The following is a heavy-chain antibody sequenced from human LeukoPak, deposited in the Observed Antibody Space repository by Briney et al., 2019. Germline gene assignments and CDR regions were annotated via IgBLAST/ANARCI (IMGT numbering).Heavy chain of an antibody. Sequence: SVKVSCKASGDTFNSYAINWVRQAPGRGLEWMGGLIPIFGTANYAQKFQGRLTITTDESTSTAYMELSSLRSDDTAIYYCAREKLRTPDRALYYYYMDVWGKGTTVTVSS. J-gene: IGHJ6*03. CDR3: AREKLRTPDRALYYYYMDV. CDR1: GDTFNSYA. V-gene: IGHV1-69*05. CDR2: LIPIFGTA. D-gene: IGHD1-7*01.